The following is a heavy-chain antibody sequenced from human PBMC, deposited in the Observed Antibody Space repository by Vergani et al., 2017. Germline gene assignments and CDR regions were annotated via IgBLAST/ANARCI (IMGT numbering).Heavy chain of an antibody. Sequence: EVKLLESGGGLVQPGGSLRLTCTASGFIFSHYWMDWVRHTPGKGLEWVANISENGSQKDHVESVKGRFTISRDNAKNSVYLQMNSLRGEDTAVYYCARVHWWSNWDRGLDYWGQGTMVTVSS. V-gene: IGHV3-7*01. J-gene: IGHJ4*02. CDR3: ARVHWWSNWDRGLDY. CDR2: ISENGSQK. CDR1: GFIFSHYW. D-gene: IGHD2-8*02.